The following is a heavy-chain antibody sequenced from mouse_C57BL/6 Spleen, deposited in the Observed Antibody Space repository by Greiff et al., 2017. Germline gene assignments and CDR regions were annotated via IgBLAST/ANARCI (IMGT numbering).Heavy chain of an antibody. V-gene: IGHV1-26*01. CDR3: ARWGAQAYYFDY. Sequence: EVQLQQSGPELVKPGASVKISCKASGYTFTDYYMNWVKQSHGKSLEWIGDINPNNGGISYNQKFKGKATLTVDKSSSTAYLELRSLTSEDSAVYYCARWGAQAYYFDYWGQGTTLTVSS. CDR1: GYTFTDYY. D-gene: IGHD3-2*02. J-gene: IGHJ2*01. CDR2: INPNNGGI.